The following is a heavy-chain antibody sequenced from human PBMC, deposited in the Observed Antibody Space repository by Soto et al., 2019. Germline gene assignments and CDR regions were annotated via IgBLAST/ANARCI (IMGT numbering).Heavy chain of an antibody. J-gene: IGHJ4*02. CDR3: AKALRYSGYDGWGHPVDY. Sequence: PGGSLRLSCAASGFTFSSYAMSWVRQAPGKGLEWVSAISGSGGSTYYADSVKGRFTISRDNSKNTLYLQMNSLRAEDTAVYYCAKALRYSGYDGWGHPVDYWGQGTLVTVSS. D-gene: IGHD5-12*01. CDR1: GFTFSSYA. CDR2: ISGSGGST. V-gene: IGHV3-23*01.